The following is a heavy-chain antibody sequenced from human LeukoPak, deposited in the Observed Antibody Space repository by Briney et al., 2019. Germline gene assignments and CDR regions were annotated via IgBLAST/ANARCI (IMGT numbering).Heavy chain of an antibody. CDR2: MNPNSGNT. V-gene: IGHV1-8*01. CDR3: ATQSPDYYDSSGYYFNY. D-gene: IGHD3-22*01. Sequence: ASVKVSCKASGYTFTSYDINWVRQATGQGLEWMGWMNPNSGNTGYAQKFQGRVTMTRNTSISTAYMELSSLRSEDTAVYYCATQSPDYYDSSGYYFNYWGQGTLVTVSS. CDR1: GYTFTSYD. J-gene: IGHJ4*02.